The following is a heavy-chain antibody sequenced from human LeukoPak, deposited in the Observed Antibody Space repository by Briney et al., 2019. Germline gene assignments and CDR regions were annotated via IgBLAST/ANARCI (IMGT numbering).Heavy chain of an antibody. J-gene: IGHJ4*02. CDR1: GFTFSSYA. V-gene: IGHV3-23*01. CDR2: ISGNGGST. CDR3: ARILDSAWGELGY. D-gene: IGHD6-19*01. Sequence: GGSLRLSCAASGFTFSSYAMSWVRQAPGKGLEWVSIISGNGGSTYYADSVKGRFTISRDNSKNTLFLQMKSLRAEDTAVYYCARILDSAWGELGYWGQGPLVTVSS.